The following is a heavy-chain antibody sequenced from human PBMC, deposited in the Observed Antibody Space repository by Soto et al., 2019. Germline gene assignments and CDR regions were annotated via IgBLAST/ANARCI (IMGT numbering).Heavy chain of an antibody. D-gene: IGHD3-22*01. CDR2: INTSGNN. CDR3: DREARDYEGDGYHYGK. Sequence: SETLSLTCTVSGASINRYYWNWIRQPAGKGLEWIGRINTSGNNDYNASLKDRGTMSMDTSKRQLSLKVRTGTTAEEAVDYCDREARDYEGDGYHYGKWGQGALVTVSS. V-gene: IGHV4-4*07. J-gene: IGHJ4*02. CDR1: GASINRYY.